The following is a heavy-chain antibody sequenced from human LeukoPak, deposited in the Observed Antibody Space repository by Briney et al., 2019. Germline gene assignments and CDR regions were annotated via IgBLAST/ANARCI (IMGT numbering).Heavy chain of an antibody. J-gene: IGHJ4*02. CDR2: IYDNGDA. CDR1: GFTFSKYW. V-gene: IGHV3-53*04. D-gene: IGHD5-24*01. CDR3: AGGSRRDGYDY. Sequence: GGSLRLSCVGSGFTFSKYWMNWVRQAPGKGLEWVSVIYDNGDAYSADSVKGRFTISRHNSKNTLYLQMNSLRPEDTAVYYCAGGSRRDGYDYWGQGTLVTVSS.